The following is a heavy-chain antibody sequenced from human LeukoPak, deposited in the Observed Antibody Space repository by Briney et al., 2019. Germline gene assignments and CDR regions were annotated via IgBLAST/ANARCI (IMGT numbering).Heavy chain of an antibody. V-gene: IGHV1-8*03. CDR2: MNPNSGDT. J-gene: IGHJ4*02. CDR1: GYTFSNYD. CDR3: ARCTFGSNCNFDY. D-gene: IGHD3-10*01. Sequence: ASVKVSCKASGYTFSNYDINWVRQATGQGLEWMGWMNPNSGDTGYAQKFQGGVTFTRDTSITTAYMELSSLRSEDTAVYYCARCTFGSNCNFDYWGQGTLVSVSS.